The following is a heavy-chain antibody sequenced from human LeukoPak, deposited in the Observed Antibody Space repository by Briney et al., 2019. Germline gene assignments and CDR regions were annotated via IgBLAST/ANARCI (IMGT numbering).Heavy chain of an antibody. J-gene: IGHJ3*02. D-gene: IGHD1-7*01. CDR2: ISYDGSNK. V-gene: IGHV3-30-3*01. CDR3: ARDSGLTGTHAFDI. Sequence: GGSLRLSCAASGFTFSSYAMHWVRQAPGKGLEWVAVISYDGSNKYYADSVKGRFTISRDNSKNTLYLQMNSLRAEDTAVYYCARDSGLTGTHAFDIWGQGTMVTVSS. CDR1: GFTFSSYA.